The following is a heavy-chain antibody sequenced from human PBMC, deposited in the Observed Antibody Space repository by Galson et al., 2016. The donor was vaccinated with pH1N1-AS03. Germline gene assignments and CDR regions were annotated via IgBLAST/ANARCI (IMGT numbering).Heavy chain of an antibody. Sequence: SGAEVTQPGESLRISCKASGYSFTNYWIGWVRQAPGKGLEWVSTYGGSDEKTYYADSVKGRFTISKDSSKNTLYLQMNTLRAEDTALYYCTTVAGTYYNGAFWGQGSQVTVSS. J-gene: IGHJ1*01. V-gene: IGHV3-23*01. CDR3: TTVAGTYYNGAF. CDR1: GYSFTNYW. CDR2: YGGSDEKT. D-gene: IGHD3-10*01.